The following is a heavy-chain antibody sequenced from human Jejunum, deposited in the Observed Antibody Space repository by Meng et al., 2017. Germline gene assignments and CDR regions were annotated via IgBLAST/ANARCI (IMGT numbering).Heavy chain of an antibody. J-gene: IGHJ4*02. V-gene: IGHV3-7*01. D-gene: IGHD1-26*01. CDR3: ARDTRSASQWDYFDS. CDR1: GLTFSDYW. Sequence: GESLKISCVASGLTFSDYWMSWVRPVPGKGLEWVANIKQDGSKEHYVDSVRGRFTISRDNAKSSLYLQMNSPRAEDTAVYYCARDTRSASQWDYFDSWGQGTLVTVSS. CDR2: IKQDGSKE.